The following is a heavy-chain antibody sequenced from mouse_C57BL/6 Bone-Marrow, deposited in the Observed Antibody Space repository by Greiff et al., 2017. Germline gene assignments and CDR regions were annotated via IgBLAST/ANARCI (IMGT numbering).Heavy chain of an antibody. CDR3: ARIYYDYDGGVRYALDY. J-gene: IGHJ4*01. D-gene: IGHD2-4*01. CDR2: INYDGSST. V-gene: IGHV5-16*01. Sequence: EVMLVESEGGLVQPGSSMKLSCTASGFTFSDYYMAWVRQVPEKGLEWVANINYDGSSTYYLDSLKSRFIISRDNAKNILYLQISRLKSEDTATYYCARIYYDYDGGVRYALDYWGQGTSVTVSS. CDR1: GFTFSDYY.